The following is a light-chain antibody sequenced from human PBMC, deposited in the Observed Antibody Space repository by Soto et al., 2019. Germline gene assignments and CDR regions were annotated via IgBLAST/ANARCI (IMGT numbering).Light chain of an antibody. CDR1: QSVSSSY. CDR2: GAS. Sequence: EIVLTQSPGTLSLSPGERATLSCRASQSVSSSYLAWYQQKPGQAPRLLLYGASSRATGIPDRFSCSGSGTDFTLTISRLEPEDFAVYYCQQYGSSPQLTFGGGTKVEIK. V-gene: IGKV3-20*01. CDR3: QQYGSSPQLT. J-gene: IGKJ4*01.